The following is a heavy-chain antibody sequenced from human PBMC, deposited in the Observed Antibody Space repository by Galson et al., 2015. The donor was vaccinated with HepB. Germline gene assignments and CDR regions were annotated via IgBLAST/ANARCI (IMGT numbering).Heavy chain of an antibody. D-gene: IGHD3-3*01. CDR3: ASSRTIFGVVTPDY. CDR1: GFTFSSYS. Sequence: SLRLSCAASGFTFSSYSLNWVRQAPGKGLEWVSYISSSSTTIYYADSVKGRFTIPRDNAKNSLYLQMNSLRDEDTAVYYCASSRTIFGVVTPDYWGQGTLVTVSS. V-gene: IGHV3-48*02. CDR2: ISSSSTTI. J-gene: IGHJ4*02.